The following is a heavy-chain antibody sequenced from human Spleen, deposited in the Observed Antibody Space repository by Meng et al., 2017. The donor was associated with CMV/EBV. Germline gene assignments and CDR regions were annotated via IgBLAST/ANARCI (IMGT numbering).Heavy chain of an antibody. D-gene: IGHD1-7*01. J-gene: IGHJ6*02. CDR2: ISYDGSNK. CDR3: AREMGTAGRGGYYYYYGMDV. Sequence: YAMHWVRQAPGKGLEWVAVISYDGSNKYYGDSVKGRFTISRDNSKNTLYLQMNSLRAEDTAVYYCAREMGTAGRGGYYYYYGMDVWGQGTLVTVSS. CDR1: YA. V-gene: IGHV3-30-3*01.